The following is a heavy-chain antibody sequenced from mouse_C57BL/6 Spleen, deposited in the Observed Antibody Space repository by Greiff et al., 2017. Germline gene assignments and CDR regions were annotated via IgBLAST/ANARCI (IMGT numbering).Heavy chain of an antibody. CDR1: GFTFSDYG. CDR2: ISSGSSTI. J-gene: IGHJ4*01. CDR3: ARPFYYSNAMDY. V-gene: IGHV5-17*01. Sequence: DVMLVESGGGLVKPGGSLKLSCAASGFTFSDYGMHWVRQAPEKGLEWVAYISSGSSTIYYADTVKGRFTISRDNAKNTLFLQMTSLRSEDTAMYYCARPFYYSNAMDYWGQGTSVTVSS. D-gene: IGHD2-5*01.